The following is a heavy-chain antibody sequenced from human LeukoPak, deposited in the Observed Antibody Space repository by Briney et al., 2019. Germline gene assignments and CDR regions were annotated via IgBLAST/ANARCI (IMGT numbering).Heavy chain of an antibody. Sequence: KASETLSLTCAVYGGSFSGYYWSWIRQPPGKGLEWIGEINHSGSTNYNPSLKSRVTISVDTSKNQFSLKLSSVTAADTAVYYRARSRRASRSNWFDPWGQGTLVTVSS. V-gene: IGHV4-34*01. J-gene: IGHJ5*02. CDR2: INHSGST. CDR1: GGSFSGYY. CDR3: ARSRRASRSNWFDP.